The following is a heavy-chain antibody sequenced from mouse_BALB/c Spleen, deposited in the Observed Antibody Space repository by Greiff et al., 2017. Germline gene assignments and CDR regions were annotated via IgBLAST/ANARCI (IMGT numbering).Heavy chain of an antibody. Sequence: VHLVESGPGLVAPSQSLSITCTVSGFSLTSYGVHWVRQPPGKGLEWLGVIWAGGSTNYNSALMSRLSISKDNSKSQVFLKMNSLQTDDTAMYYCARDGSSLGKNAMDYWGQGTSVTVSS. CDR3: ARDGSSLGKNAMDY. D-gene: IGHD1-1*01. CDR1: GFSLTSYG. V-gene: IGHV2-9*02. J-gene: IGHJ4*01. CDR2: IWAGGST.